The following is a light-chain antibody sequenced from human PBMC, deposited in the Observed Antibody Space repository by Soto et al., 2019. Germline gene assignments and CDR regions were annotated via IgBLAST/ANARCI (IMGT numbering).Light chain of an antibody. J-gene: IGLJ1*01. CDR1: HNDIGTYDY. CDR3: SSFTSNRIYV. V-gene: IGLV2-14*03. Sequence: QSVLTQPTSVSGSPGQSITISCTGNHNDIGTYDYVSWYQQHPGRAPRLLIHGVTTRPSGISGRFSASKSGLTASLTISGLLPEDEADYYCSSFTSNRIYVFGPGTKLTVL. CDR2: GVT.